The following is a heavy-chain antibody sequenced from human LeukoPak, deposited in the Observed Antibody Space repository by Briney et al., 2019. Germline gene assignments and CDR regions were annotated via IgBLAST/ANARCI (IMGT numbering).Heavy chain of an antibody. V-gene: IGHV4-4*02. J-gene: IGHJ4*02. D-gene: IGHD3-3*01. CDR3: ARHDDFLSPYDY. Sequence: SETLSLTCAVSGGSINSDYWWTWVRQSPGKGLEWIGEISHTGSVNYNLSLESRVTISTDKSKNQFSLMLRSVAAADTAVYYCARHDDFLSPYDYWGQGVLVTVSS. CDR2: ISHTGSV. CDR1: GGSINSDYW.